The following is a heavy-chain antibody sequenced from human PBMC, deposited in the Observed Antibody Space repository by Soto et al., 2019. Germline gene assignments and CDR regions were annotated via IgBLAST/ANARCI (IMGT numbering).Heavy chain of an antibody. J-gene: IGHJ5*02. CDR3: AHSGDCGKSYVWFDP. CDR2: IYWDDDK. D-gene: IGHD3-10*02. V-gene: IGHV2-5*02. Sequence: QITLKESGPTLVKPTQTLTLTCTFCGFSLSTSGQGVGWIRQPPGKALEWLALIYWDDDKLYSPSLKSRLTITQDTSKNQVVLTMTNMDHVDTATYYCAHSGDCGKSYVWFDPWGQGTLVTVSS. CDR1: GFSLSTSGQG.